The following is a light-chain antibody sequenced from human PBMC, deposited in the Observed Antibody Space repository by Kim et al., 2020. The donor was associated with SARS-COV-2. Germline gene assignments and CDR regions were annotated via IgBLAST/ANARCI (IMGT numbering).Light chain of an antibody. Sequence: GQSVTSSWTGTSSDVGGYNYVSWYQQHPGKAPKLMIYEVSKRPSGVPDRFSGSKSGNTASLTVSGLQAEDEADYYCSSYAGSNNLVFGGGTQLTVL. CDR1: SSDVGGYNY. CDR3: SSYAGSNNLV. V-gene: IGLV2-8*01. CDR2: EVS. J-gene: IGLJ2*01.